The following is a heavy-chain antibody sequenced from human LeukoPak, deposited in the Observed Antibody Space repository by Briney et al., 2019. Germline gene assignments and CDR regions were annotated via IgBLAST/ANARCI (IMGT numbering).Heavy chain of an antibody. D-gene: IGHD4-17*01. J-gene: IGHJ4*02. V-gene: IGHV4-30-2*01. Sequence: SQTLSLTCAVSGGSISSCGYSWSWIRQPPGKGLEWIGYIYHSGSTYYNPSLKSRVTISVDRSKNQFSLKLSSVTAADTAVYYCARIGDYGNYFDYWGQGTLVTVSS. CDR1: GGSISSCGYS. CDR3: ARIGDYGNYFDY. CDR2: IYHSGST.